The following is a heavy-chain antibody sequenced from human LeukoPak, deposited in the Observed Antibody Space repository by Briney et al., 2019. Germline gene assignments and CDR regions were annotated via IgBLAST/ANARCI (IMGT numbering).Heavy chain of an antibody. Sequence: GGSLRLSCAASGFTVSSNYMSWVRQAPGTGLEWVSVIYSGGSTYYADSVKGRFTISRDNSKNTLYLQMNSLRAEDTAVYYCARNLYYYDSSGYYYYWGQGTLVTVSS. J-gene: IGHJ4*02. D-gene: IGHD3-22*01. CDR1: GFTVSSNY. CDR2: IYSGGST. CDR3: ARNLYYYDSSGYYYY. V-gene: IGHV3-53*01.